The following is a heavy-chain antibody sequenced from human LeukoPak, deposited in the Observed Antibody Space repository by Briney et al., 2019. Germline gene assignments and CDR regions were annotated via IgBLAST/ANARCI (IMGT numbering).Heavy chain of an antibody. D-gene: IGHD5-18*01. Sequence: GGSLRFSCAASGFTFSSYWMHWVRQAPGKGLVWVSRINSDGSSTSYADSVKGRFTISRDNSKNTLYLQMNSLRAEDTAVYYCARVGGYSYGYAYYYYGMDVWGKGTTVTVSS. V-gene: IGHV3-74*01. CDR2: INSDGSST. J-gene: IGHJ6*04. CDR3: ARVGGYSYGYAYYYYGMDV. CDR1: GFTFSSYW.